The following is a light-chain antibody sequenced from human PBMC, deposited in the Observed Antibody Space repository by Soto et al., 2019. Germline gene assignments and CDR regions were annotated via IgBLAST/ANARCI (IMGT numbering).Light chain of an antibody. CDR3: QSYDSSLSGFVV. CDR2: GNT. Sequence: QSVLTQPPSVSGSPGQRVTISCTGSSSNIGTTYDVHWYQQLPGAAPKLLIYGNTDRPSGVPDRFSGSKSGTSASLAITGLHAEDEADYYGQSYDSSLSGFVVFGGGTKLTVL. V-gene: IGLV1-40*01. CDR1: SSNIGTTYD. J-gene: IGLJ2*01.